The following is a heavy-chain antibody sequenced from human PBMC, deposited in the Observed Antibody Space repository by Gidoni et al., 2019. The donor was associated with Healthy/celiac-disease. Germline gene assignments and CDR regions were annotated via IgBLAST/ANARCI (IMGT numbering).Heavy chain of an antibody. J-gene: IGHJ4*02. V-gene: IGHV3-13*01. Sequence: EVQLVESGGGLVQPGGSLRRSCAASGFTFSSYDMHWVRQATGKGLEWVSALGPAGDTYYPGSVKGRFTISRENAKNSLYLPMNSLRAGDTAVYYCASHNCSGGSCYSGYYFDYWGQGTLVTVSS. CDR3: ASHNCSGGSCYSGYYFDY. D-gene: IGHD2-15*01. CDR2: LGPAGDT. CDR1: GFTFSSYD.